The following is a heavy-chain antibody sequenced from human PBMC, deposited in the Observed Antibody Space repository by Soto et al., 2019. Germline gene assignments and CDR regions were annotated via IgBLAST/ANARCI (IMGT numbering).Heavy chain of an antibody. V-gene: IGHV4-38-2*01. CDR3: ARLPYSYSGYDETYFDY. J-gene: IGHJ4*02. CDR1: GYSITSGYY. CDR2: IYHSGST. D-gene: IGHD5-12*01. Sequence: TSETLSLTCAVSGYSITSGYYWGWIRQPPGKGLEWIGSIYHSGSTYYNPSLKSRVTISVDTPQKLFSLKLSSVTAADTAVYYCARLPYSYSGYDETYFDYWGQGTLLTVSS.